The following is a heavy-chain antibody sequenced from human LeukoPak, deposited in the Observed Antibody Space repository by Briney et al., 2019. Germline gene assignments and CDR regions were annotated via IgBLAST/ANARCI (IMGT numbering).Heavy chain of an antibody. V-gene: IGHV4-59*01. Sequence: SETLSLTCTVSGGSISGYYWSWIRQPPGKRLEWVGYIYYSGSTIYNPSLKSRVTISVDTSKNQVSLELSSVTAADTAVYYCARGRYFDWLPSNWFDPWGQEPWSPSPQ. CDR2: IYYSGST. CDR3: ARGRYFDWLPSNWFDP. CDR1: GGSISGYY. J-gene: IGHJ5*02. D-gene: IGHD3-9*01.